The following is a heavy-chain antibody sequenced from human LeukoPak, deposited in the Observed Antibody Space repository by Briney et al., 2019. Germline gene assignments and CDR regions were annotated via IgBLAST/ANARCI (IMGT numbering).Heavy chain of an antibody. J-gene: IGHJ4*02. CDR2: ISYDGSNK. CDR3: AKAGGLWFGELSVGVYFDY. CDR1: GFTFSSYG. Sequence: GGSLRLSCAASGFTFSSYGMPWVRQAPGKGLEWVAVISYDGSNKYYADSVKGRFTISRDNSKNTLYLQMNSLRAEDTAVYYCAKAGGLWFGELSVGVYFDYWGQGTLVTVSS. D-gene: IGHD3-10*01. V-gene: IGHV3-30*18.